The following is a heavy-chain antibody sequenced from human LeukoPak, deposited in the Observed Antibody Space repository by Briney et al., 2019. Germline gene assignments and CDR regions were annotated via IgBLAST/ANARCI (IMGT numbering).Heavy chain of an antibody. CDR1: GFTFSSYA. CDR3: ATDLEDAFDI. V-gene: IGHV3-33*08. Sequence: GGSLRLSCAASGFTFSSYAMSWVRQAPGKGLEWVAVIWYDGSNKYYADSVKGRFTISRDNSKNTLYLQMNSLRAEDTAVYYCATDLEDAFDIWGQGTMVTVSS. J-gene: IGHJ3*02. D-gene: IGHD1-1*01. CDR2: IWYDGSNK.